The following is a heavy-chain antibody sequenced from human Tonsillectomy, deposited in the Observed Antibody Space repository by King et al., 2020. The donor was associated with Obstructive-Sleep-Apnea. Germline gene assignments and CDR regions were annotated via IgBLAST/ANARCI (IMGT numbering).Heavy chain of an antibody. CDR2: LSWNSGSI. D-gene: IGHD1-26*01. CDR3: AKDRWELLRGYFDY. V-gene: IGHV3-9*01. CDR1: GFTFDDYA. Sequence: VQLVESGGGLVQPGRSLRLSCAASGFTFDDYAMHWVRQAPGKGLEWVSGLSWNSGSIGYADSGKGRFTISRDNAKNSLYLQMNSLRAEDTALYYCAKDRWELLRGYFDYWGQGTLVTVSS. J-gene: IGHJ4*02.